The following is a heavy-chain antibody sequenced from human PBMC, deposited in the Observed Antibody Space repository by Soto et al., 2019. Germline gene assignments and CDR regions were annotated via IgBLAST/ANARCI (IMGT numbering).Heavy chain of an antibody. CDR2: ISSSGSFM. CDR3: ARDPPTGTTLDWFDS. J-gene: IGHJ5*01. V-gene: IGHV3-21*01. D-gene: IGHD1-7*01. CDR1: GFSFSSDS. Sequence: EVQLVESGGGLVKPGGSLRLSCAASGFSFSSDSMGWVRQAPGKGLEWVSSISSSGSFMNYADSVKGRFTISSDNAKNSLYLQMRSLKDEDTAVYYCARDPPTGTTLDWFDSWGQGTLVTVSS.